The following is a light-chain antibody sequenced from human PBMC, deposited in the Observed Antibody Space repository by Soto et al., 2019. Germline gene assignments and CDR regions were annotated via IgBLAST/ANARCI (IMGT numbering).Light chain of an antibody. J-gene: IGKJ1*01. CDR2: GAS. V-gene: IGKV3-20*01. CDR3: QQYVTSPRT. Sequence: ENMLTQSPGTLSLSPGERVTLSCRASQSISTTYLAWYQQKPGQAPRLLIYGASSRATGIPDRFSGSGSGTDFTLTISRLEPEDFAVYYCQQYVTSPRTFGQGTKVDI. CDR1: QSISTTY.